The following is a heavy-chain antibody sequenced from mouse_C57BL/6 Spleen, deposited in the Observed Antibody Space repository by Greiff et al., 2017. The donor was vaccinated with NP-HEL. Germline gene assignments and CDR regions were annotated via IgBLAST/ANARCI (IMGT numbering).Heavy chain of an antibody. Sequence: EVKLVESGPGLVKPSQSLSLTCSVTGYSITSGYYWNWIRQFPGNKLEWMGYISYDGSNNYNPSLKNRISITRDTSKNQFFLKLNSVTTEDTATYYCAVYYYGSSLWYFDVWGTGTTVTVSS. CDR3: AVYYYGSSLWYFDV. D-gene: IGHD1-1*01. V-gene: IGHV3-6*01. CDR1: GYSITSGYY. CDR2: ISYDGSN. J-gene: IGHJ1*03.